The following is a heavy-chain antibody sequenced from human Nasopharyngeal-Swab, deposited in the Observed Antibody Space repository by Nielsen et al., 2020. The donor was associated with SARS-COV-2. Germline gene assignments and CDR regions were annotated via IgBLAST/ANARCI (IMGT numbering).Heavy chain of an antibody. V-gene: IGHV2-70*04. CDR1: GFSLSTSGMR. D-gene: IGHD5-18*01. CDR3: AWVDVDTSMTH. Sequence: SGPTLVKPTQTLTLTCTFSGFSLSTSGMRVSWIRQPPGKALEWLARIDWDDDKFYSTSLKTRLTISKDTSKNRVVLTMTNMDPVDTATYYCAWVDVDTSMTHWGQGTLVTVSS. J-gene: IGHJ4*02. CDR2: IDWDDDK.